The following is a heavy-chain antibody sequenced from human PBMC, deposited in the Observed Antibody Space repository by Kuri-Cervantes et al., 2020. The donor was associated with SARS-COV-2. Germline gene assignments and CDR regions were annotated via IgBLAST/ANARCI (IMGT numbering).Heavy chain of an antibody. V-gene: IGHV1-2*02. CDR1: GYTFTGYY. Sequence: ASVKVSCKASGYTFTGYYMHWVRQAPGQGLEWMGWINPNSGGTNYAQKFQGRVTMTRDTSISTAYMELSRLRSDDSAVYYCARKSIAARPSPYYYYYMDVWGKGTMVTVSS. D-gene: IGHD6-6*01. CDR3: ARKSIAARPSPYYYYYMDV. J-gene: IGHJ6*03. CDR2: INPNSGGT.